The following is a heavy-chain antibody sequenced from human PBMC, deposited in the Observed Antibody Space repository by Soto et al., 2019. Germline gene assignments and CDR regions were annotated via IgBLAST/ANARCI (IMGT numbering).Heavy chain of an antibody. D-gene: IGHD3-16*01. CDR3: APDANGNSLAY. J-gene: IGHJ4*02. V-gene: IGHV1-69*01. CDR2: IIPIFGAA. Sequence: QVQLVQSGAEVKKPVSSVKVSCKASGGTFSRYTISWVRQAPGQGLEWMGGIIPIFGAAKYAQKFQDRVTVTADEYTSTAYMELSRLRSEDTAVYYCAPDANGNSLAYWCQGTLVTVSS. CDR1: GGTFSRYT.